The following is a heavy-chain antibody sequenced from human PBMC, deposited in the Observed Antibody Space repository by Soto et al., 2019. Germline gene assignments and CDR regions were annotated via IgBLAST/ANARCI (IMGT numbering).Heavy chain of an antibody. D-gene: IGHD6-6*01. V-gene: IGHV1-69*01. CDR3: ARGYEQLDGPNSFDF. J-gene: IGHJ4*02. Sequence: QVQLVQSGAEVKKPGSSVKVSCKASGGTFSSYAISWVRQAPGQGLEWMGGIIPIFGTANYAQKCLGRVTITADESTNTAYRELSSLRSEDTAVYYCARGYEQLDGPNSFDFWGQGTLVTVSS. CDR2: IIPIFGTA. CDR1: GGTFSSYA.